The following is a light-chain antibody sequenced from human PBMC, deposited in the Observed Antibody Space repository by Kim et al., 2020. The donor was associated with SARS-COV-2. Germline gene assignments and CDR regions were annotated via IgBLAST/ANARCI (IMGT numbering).Light chain of an antibody. Sequence: GLSITISCTGTSSDFGGYDSFSWYQHHPGKAPKVMIYDVDQRPSGVTNRFSGSKSGNTASLTISGLQAEDEADYYCSSYTSSITLVFGGGTQLTVL. V-gene: IGLV2-14*03. J-gene: IGLJ2*01. CDR1: SSDFGGYDS. CDR3: SSYTSSITLV. CDR2: DVD.